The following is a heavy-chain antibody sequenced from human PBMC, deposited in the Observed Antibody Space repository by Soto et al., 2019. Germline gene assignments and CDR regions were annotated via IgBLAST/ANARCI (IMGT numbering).Heavy chain of an antibody. J-gene: IGHJ6*02. CDR2: INSDGSST. CDR3: ARERDYDFWSGSYGIDV. V-gene: IGHV3-74*01. D-gene: IGHD3-3*01. CDR1: GFTFSSYW. Sequence: EVQLVESGGGLVQPGGSLRLSCAASGFTFSSYWMHWVRQAPGKGLEWVSRINSDGSSTSYADSVKGRFTISRDNAKNTLYLQMNSLRAAATAVSYCARERDYDFWSGSYGIDVWGQGTTVTVSS.